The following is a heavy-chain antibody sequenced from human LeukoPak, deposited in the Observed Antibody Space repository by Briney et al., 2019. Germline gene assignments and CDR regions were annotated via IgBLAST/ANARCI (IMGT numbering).Heavy chain of an antibody. V-gene: IGHV3-7*01. CDR2: IKQDGSEK. CDR1: GFTFSSYW. D-gene: IGHD2-2*02. J-gene: IGHJ3*02. Sequence: GGSLRLSCAASGFTFSSYWMSWVRQAPGKGLEWVANIKQDGSEKYYVDSVKGRFTISRDNAKNSLYLQMNSLRAEDTAVYYCARENQLLYEGAFDIWGQGTMVTVSS. CDR3: ARENQLLYEGAFDI.